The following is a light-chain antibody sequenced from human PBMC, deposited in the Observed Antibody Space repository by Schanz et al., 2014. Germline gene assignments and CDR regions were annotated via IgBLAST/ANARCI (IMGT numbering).Light chain of an antibody. Sequence: EIVMTQSPATLSVSPGERATLSCRASQSVSSNLAWYQQKPGQAPRLLIHRASTRATDIPARFGGSGSGTEFPLTISSLEPEDFAVYYCQQRSNWPPYTFGQGTKLEIK. CDR3: QQRSNWPPYT. V-gene: IGKV3-15*01. CDR1: QSVSSN. J-gene: IGKJ2*01. CDR2: RAS.